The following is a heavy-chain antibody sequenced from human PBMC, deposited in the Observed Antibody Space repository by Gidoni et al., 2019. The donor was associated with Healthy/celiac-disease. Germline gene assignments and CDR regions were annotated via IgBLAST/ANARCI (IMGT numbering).Heavy chain of an antibody. D-gene: IGHD3-10*01. CDR2: IKSKPDGGTT. Sequence: SNAWMGWVRQAPRKGLEWGGRIKSKPDGGTTDYAAPVKGRFTISRDDSKTTLYLQMNSLKTEDTAVYYCTFGGREVFSYYYYDMDVWGQGTTVTVSS. CDR1: SNAW. J-gene: IGHJ6*02. CDR3: TFGGREVFSYYYYDMDV. V-gene: IGHV3-15*01.